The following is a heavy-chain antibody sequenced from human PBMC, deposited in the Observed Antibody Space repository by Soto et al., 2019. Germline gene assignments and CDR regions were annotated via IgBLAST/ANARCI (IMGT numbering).Heavy chain of an antibody. D-gene: IGHD3-22*01. V-gene: IGHV3-23*01. CDR1: GFIFSSYA. J-gene: IGHJ4*02. CDR3: AKGKRITMIVVVIYFDY. CDR2: ISGSGGST. Sequence: EVQLLESGGGLVQPGGSLRLSCAASGFIFSSYAMSWVRQAPGKGLEWVSAISGSGGSTYYADSVKGRFTISRDNSKNTLYLQMNSLRAEDTAVYYCAKGKRITMIVVVIYFDYWGQGTLVTVSS.